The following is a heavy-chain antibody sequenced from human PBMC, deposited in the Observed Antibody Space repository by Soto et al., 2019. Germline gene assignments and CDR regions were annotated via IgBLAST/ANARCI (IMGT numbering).Heavy chain of an antibody. J-gene: IGHJ6*02. CDR1: GGTFSNYA. Sequence: QVQLVQSGAEVKKPGSSVKVSCKASGGTFSNYAFSWVRQAPGQGLEWLGGIMPIFGRADYAQKFRGRVTITADESPSTSQIELSSLRSEDTAVYYWASWLKEAGIGGHYDYGTDVWGQGTTVTVSS. CDR2: IMPIFGRA. CDR3: ASWLKEAGIGGHYDYGTDV. V-gene: IGHV1-69*12. D-gene: IGHD6-19*01.